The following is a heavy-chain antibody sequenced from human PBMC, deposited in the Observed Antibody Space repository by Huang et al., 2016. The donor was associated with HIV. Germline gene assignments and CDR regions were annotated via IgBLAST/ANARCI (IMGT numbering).Heavy chain of an antibody. Sequence: QERLVESGGGVVQPGRSLRLSCAASGFTFSSYAMHWVRQGPGKRLEWGAVISNDGSNQHYVDSVKGRFTISRDNSKKMLYLQMNSLRMGETAVYYCARGSAGVLWFGEMWGQGTLVTVSS. CDR2: ISNDGSNQ. V-gene: IGHV3-30*04. J-gene: IGHJ4*02. CDR1: GFTFSSYA. D-gene: IGHD3-10*01. CDR3: ARGSAGVLWFGEM.